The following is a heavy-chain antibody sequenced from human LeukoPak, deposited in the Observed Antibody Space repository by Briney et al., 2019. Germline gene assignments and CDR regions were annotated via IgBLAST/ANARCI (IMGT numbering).Heavy chain of an antibody. CDR1: GGSISSYY. Sequence: SETLSLTCTVSGGSISSYYWSWIRQPPGKGLEWIGYIYYSGSTNYNPSLKSRVTISVDTSKNQFSLKLSSVTAADTAVYYCARAPTYDFWSGYYPPYYYYYMDVWGKGTTVTVSS. D-gene: IGHD3-3*01. V-gene: IGHV4-59*01. CDR2: IYYSGST. J-gene: IGHJ6*03. CDR3: ARAPTYDFWSGYYPPYYYYYMDV.